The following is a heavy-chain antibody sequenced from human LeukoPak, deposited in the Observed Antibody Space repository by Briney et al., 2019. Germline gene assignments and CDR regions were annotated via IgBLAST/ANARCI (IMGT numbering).Heavy chain of an antibody. J-gene: IGHJ6*03. V-gene: IGHV3-48*01. CDR1: GFIFSSYE. CDR2: ISSSSSTI. Sequence: GGSLRLSCAASGFIFSSYEMNWVRQAPGKGLEWVSYISSSSSTIYYADSVKGRFTISRDNAKNSLYLQMNSLRAEDTAVYYCARDRRSYSSSQDDYYYYMDVWGKGTTVTVSS. CDR3: ARDRRSYSSSQDDYYYYMDV. D-gene: IGHD6-6*01.